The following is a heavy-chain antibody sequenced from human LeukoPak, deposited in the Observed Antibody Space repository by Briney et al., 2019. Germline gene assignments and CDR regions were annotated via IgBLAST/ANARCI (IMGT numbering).Heavy chain of an antibody. D-gene: IGHD4-17*01. V-gene: IGHV4-39*01. Sequence: SETLSLTCTVSGGSISSSSYYWGWIRQPPGKGLEWSGSIYYSGSTYYNPSLKSRVTISVDTSKNQFSLKLSSVTAADTAMYYCASGEYGDYVADAFDTWGQGTMVTVSS. CDR3: ASGEYGDYVADAFDT. J-gene: IGHJ3*02. CDR2: IYYSGST. CDR1: GGSISSSSYY.